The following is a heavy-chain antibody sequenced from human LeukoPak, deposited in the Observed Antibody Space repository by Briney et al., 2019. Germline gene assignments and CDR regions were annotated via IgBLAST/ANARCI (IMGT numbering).Heavy chain of an antibody. CDR2: IYYSGST. D-gene: IGHD1-1*01. CDR3: ARVSDNTADY. CDR1: GGSISSYF. Sequence: PSETLSLTCTVSGGSISSYFWSWIRHPPGKGLEWIGYIYYSGSTNYNPSLKGRVTISVDTSKNQFSLRLSSVTAADTAVYYCARVSDNTADYWGQGTLVTVSS. J-gene: IGHJ4*02. V-gene: IGHV4-59*01.